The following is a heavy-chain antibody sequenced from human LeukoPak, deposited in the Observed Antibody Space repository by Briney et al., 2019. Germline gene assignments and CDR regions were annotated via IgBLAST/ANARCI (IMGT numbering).Heavy chain of an antibody. CDR1: GYTFTTYD. CDR3: ARAWLGSGSYSAH. D-gene: IGHD3-10*01. CDR2: INPNSGNT. J-gene: IGHJ4*02. V-gene: IGHV1-8*01. Sequence: ASVKVSCKASGYTFTTYDINWVRQATGQGLEWMGWINPNSGNTGYARKFQGRVTMTRNTSISTAYMELRSLRSEDTAVYYCARAWLGSGSYSAHWGQGTLVTVSS.